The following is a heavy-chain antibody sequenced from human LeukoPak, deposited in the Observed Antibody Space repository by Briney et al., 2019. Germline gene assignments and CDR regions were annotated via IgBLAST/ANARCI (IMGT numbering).Heavy chain of an antibody. CDR2: ISAYNGNT. V-gene: IGHV1-18*01. D-gene: IGHD3-3*01. CDR3: ARVDGAYYDFWSGYQTVTYFDY. CDR1: GYTFTSYG. J-gene: IGHJ4*02. Sequence: ASVKVSCKASGYTFTSYGISWVRQAPGQGLEWMGWISAYNGNTNYAQELQGRVTVTTDTSTSTAYMELRSLRSDDTAVYYCARVDGAYYDFWSGYQTVTYFDYWGQGTLVTVSS.